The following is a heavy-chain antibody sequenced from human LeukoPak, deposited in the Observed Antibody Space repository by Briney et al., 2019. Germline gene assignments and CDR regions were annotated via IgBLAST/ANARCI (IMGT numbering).Heavy chain of an antibody. CDR3: ASRAVSVPTDFDY. V-gene: IGHV3-48*03. CDR1: GFTFSSYE. Sequence: PGGSLRLSRAASGFTFSSYEMSWVRQAPGKGLEWVSYISSSGSTIYYADSVKGRFTISRDNAKNSLYLQMNSLRAEDTAVYYCASRAVSVPTDFDYWGQGTLVTVSS. D-gene: IGHD2-2*01. CDR2: ISSSGSTI. J-gene: IGHJ4*02.